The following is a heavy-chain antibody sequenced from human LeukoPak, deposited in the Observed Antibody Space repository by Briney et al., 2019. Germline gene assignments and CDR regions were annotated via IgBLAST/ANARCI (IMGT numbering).Heavy chain of an antibody. V-gene: IGHV3-23*01. Sequence: GGSLRLSCAASGFTFSSYAMSWVRRAPGKGLEWVSAISGSGGSTYYADSVKGRFTISRDNAKTSVYLQMNSLRAEDAAVYYCTSSDYILFDYWGQGTLVTVSS. CDR3: TSSDYILFDY. J-gene: IGHJ4*02. D-gene: IGHD4-11*01. CDR2: ISGSGGST. CDR1: GFTFSSYA.